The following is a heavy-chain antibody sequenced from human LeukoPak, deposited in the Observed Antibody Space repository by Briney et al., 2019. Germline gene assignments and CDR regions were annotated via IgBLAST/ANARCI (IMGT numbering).Heavy chain of an antibody. D-gene: IGHD6-19*01. Sequence: GGSLRLSCAASGFTFSSYGMHWVRQAPGKGLEWVAFIRYDGSNKYYADSVKGRFTISRDNSKNTLYLQMNSLRAEDTAVYYCAKDLISSGRRALDYWGQGTLVTVSS. V-gene: IGHV3-30*02. CDR1: GFTFSSYG. CDR2: IRYDGSNK. J-gene: IGHJ4*02. CDR3: AKDLISSGRRALDY.